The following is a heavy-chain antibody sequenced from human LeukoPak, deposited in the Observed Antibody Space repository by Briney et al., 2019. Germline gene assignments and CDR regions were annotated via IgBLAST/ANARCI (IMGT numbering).Heavy chain of an antibody. D-gene: IGHD5-12*01. Sequence: PSETLSLTCTVSGGSISSYYWSWIRQPPGKGLEWIGYIYYSGSTNYNPSLKSRVTISIDTSKNQFSLKLSSVTAADTAVYYCARDSGYDSWEAFDIWGQGTMVTVSS. CDR1: GGSISSYY. CDR3: ARDSGYDSWEAFDI. CDR2: IYYSGST. J-gene: IGHJ3*02. V-gene: IGHV4-59*12.